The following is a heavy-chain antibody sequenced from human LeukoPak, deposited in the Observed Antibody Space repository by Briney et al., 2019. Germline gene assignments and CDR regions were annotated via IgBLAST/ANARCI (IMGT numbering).Heavy chain of an antibody. Sequence: SETLSLTCTVSGGSISSSSYYWGWIRQPPGKGLEWIGSIYYSGSTYYNPSLKSRVTISVDTSKNQFSLKLSSVTAADTAVYYCARDPRDILTGYYRGFHDYWGQGTLVTVSS. CDR1: GGSISSSSYY. CDR3: ARDPRDILTGYYRGFHDY. D-gene: IGHD3-9*01. V-gene: IGHV4-39*07. CDR2: IYYSGST. J-gene: IGHJ4*02.